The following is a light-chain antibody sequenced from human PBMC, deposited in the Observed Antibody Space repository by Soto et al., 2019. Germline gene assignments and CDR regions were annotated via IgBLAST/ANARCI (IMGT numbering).Light chain of an antibody. J-gene: IGLJ1*01. V-gene: IGLV1-51*01. CDR3: GAWESSLNPYV. Sequence: QSVLTQPPTVSAAPGQKVIISCSESRFNIGNNYVSWYQQLPGTAPKLLIYDNNKRPSGIPDRFSGSKSGTSATLAITGLQTAGEADYYCGAWESSLNPYVFGTGTKVTVL. CDR2: DNN. CDR1: RFNIGNNY.